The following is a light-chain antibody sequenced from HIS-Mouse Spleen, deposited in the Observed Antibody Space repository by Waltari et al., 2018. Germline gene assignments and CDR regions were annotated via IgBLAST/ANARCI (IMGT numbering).Light chain of an antibody. CDR1: SRDVGGYNY. CDR3: SSYTSSSTWV. V-gene: IGLV2-14*01. Sequence: QSALTQPASVSGSPGQSITIPCTGTSRDVGGYNYVSWYQQHPGKAPKPMIYEVSKRPSGVSNRFSGSKSGNTASLTISGLQAEDEADYYCSSYTSSSTWVFGGGTKLTVL. J-gene: IGLJ3*02. CDR2: EVS.